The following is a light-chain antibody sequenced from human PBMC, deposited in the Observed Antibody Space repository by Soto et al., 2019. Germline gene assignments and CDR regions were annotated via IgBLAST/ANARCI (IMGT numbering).Light chain of an antibody. CDR1: QSVSSNY. CDR2: GAS. J-gene: IGKJ1*01. CDR3: QQYGSSLRT. Sequence: EIVLTQSPGTLSLSPGERATLSCRASQSVSSNYLAWYQQKSGQAPRLLIYGASSRATGIPDRFSGSGSGTDFTLTISRLEPEEFAVYYCQQYGSSLRTFGQGTKVEIK. V-gene: IGKV3-20*01.